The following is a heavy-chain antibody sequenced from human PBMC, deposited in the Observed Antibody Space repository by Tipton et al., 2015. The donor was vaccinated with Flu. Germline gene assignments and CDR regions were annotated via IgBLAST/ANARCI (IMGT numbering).Heavy chain of an antibody. Sequence: LRLSCAASGFTFNTYAMSWVRQGPGKGLEWVSAISGTGSSTYYADSVKGRFTISRDNSKSTLYLQMNSLRAEDTAVYYCARRDYSNYVSVPKNWFDSWGQGILVTVSS. CDR1: GFTFNTYA. CDR3: ARRDYSNYVSVPKNWFDS. V-gene: IGHV3-23*01. J-gene: IGHJ5*01. D-gene: IGHD4-11*01. CDR2: ISGTGSST.